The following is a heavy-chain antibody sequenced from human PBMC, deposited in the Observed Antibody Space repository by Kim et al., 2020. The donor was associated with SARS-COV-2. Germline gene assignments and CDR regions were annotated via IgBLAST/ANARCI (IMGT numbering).Heavy chain of an antibody. CDR3: ARRQFSSGWYYFDY. V-gene: IGHV3-74*01. CDR1: GFTFSSHW. Sequence: GGSLRLSCAASGFTFSSHWMHWVRQAPGKGLVWVSRINSDGSSISYVDAVKGRFTISRDNAKKTLYLQMNSLRAEDTAVYYCARRQFSSGWYYFDYWGQG. J-gene: IGHJ4*02. CDR2: INSDGSSI. D-gene: IGHD6-19*01.